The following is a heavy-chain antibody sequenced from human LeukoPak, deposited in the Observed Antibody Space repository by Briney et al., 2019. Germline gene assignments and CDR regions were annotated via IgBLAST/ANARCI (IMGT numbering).Heavy chain of an antibody. CDR3: AKPLSSGWLYYLDY. Sequence: GGSLRLSCAASGFTFSSYAMSWVRQAPGKGLEWVSAISGSGGSTYYADSVKGRFTISRDNSKNTLYLQMNSLRAEDTAVYYCAKPLSSGWLYYLDYWGQGTLVTVSS. D-gene: IGHD6-19*01. CDR1: GFTFSSYA. J-gene: IGHJ4*02. CDR2: ISGSGGST. V-gene: IGHV3-23*01.